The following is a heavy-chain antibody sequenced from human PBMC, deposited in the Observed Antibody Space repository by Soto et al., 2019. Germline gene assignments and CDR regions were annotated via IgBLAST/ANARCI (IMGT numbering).Heavy chain of an antibody. CDR1: GGTFSRYA. D-gene: IGHD1-1*01. V-gene: IGHV1-69*06. CDR2: ISPMYGTA. CDR3: AKGAGGLREHWKYYYYAFGV. Sequence: SVKVSCKASGGTFSRYAFSWVRQAPGQGPEWMGGISPMYGTANYAQKFQGRVTIIADRSTNTVYMELSSLRSEDTAVHYCAKGAGGLREHWKYYYYAFGVWGPGTSVTVSS. J-gene: IGHJ6*02.